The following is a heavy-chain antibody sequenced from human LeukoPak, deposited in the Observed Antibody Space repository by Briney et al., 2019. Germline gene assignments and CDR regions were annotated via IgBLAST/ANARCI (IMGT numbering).Heavy chain of an antibody. Sequence: ASVKVSCKASGYTFTSYGISWVRQAPGQGLEWMGWMNPNSGNTGYAQKFQGRVTMTRITSISTAYMELSSLRSEDTAVYYCARVHSGGSSSWMLHYWGQGTLVTVSS. D-gene: IGHD6-13*01. CDR3: ARVHSGGSSSWMLHY. V-gene: IGHV1-8*02. J-gene: IGHJ4*02. CDR1: GYTFTSYG. CDR2: MNPNSGNT.